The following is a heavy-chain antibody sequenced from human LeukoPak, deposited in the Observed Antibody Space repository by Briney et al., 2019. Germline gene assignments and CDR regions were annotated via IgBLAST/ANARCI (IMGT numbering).Heavy chain of an antibody. J-gene: IGHJ4*02. D-gene: IGHD1-26*01. Sequence: PSETLSLTCSVSGGSISSISYYWDWIRQPPGKGLEWIGNIYYSGSTYYNPSLKSRVTMSVDTSKNQFPLKLSSVTAADTAVYYCARDIVGVTRAFGYWGQGTLATVSS. CDR1: GGSISSISYY. CDR2: IYYSGST. CDR3: ARDIVGVTRAFGY. V-gene: IGHV4-39*06.